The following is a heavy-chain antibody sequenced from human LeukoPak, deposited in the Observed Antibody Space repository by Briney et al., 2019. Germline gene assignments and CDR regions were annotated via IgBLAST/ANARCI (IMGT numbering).Heavy chain of an antibody. V-gene: IGHV4-59*01. CDR2: IYYSGST. Sequence: SETLSLTCTVSGGSISSYYWSWIRQPPGKGLEWIGYIYYSGSTNYNPSLKSRVTISVDTSKNQFSLKLSSVTAADTAVYYCARSATVQYYFDYWGQGTLVTVSS. CDR1: GGSISSYY. CDR3: ARSATVQYYFDY. D-gene: IGHD4-17*01. J-gene: IGHJ4*02.